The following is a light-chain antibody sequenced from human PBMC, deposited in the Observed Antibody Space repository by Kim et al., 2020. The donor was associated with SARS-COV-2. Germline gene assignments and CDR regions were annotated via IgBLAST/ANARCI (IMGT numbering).Light chain of an antibody. CDR1: SLRRYY. V-gene: IGLV3-19*01. J-gene: IGLJ2*01. CDR2: GKN. Sequence: SSELTQDPAVSVALGQTVRITCQGDSLRRYYASWYQQKPGQPPVLVIYGKNNRPSGIPDRFSGSSSGNTASLTITGAQAEEEADYYCKSRDSSGKVVFGGGTKVTVL. CDR3: KSRDSSGKVV.